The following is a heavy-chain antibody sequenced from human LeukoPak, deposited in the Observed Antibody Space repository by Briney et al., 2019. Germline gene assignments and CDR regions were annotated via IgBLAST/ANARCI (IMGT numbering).Heavy chain of an antibody. CDR2: ISSSSSYI. CDR1: GFTFSGYS. D-gene: IGHD4-17*01. Sequence: GGSLRLSCAASGFTFSGYSMNWVRQAPGKGLEWVSSISSSSSYIYYADSVKGRFTISRDNAKNSLYLQMNSLRAEDTAVYYCARAARGDYAFDYWGQGTLVTVSS. V-gene: IGHV3-21*01. CDR3: ARAARGDYAFDY. J-gene: IGHJ4*02.